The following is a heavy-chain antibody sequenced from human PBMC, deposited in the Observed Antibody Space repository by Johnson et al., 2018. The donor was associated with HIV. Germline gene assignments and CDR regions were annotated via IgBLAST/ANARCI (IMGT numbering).Heavy chain of an antibody. D-gene: IGHD3-10*01. CDR2: ISWNSGSI. Sequence: VESGGGVVQPGRSLRLSCAASRFSFDDYAMHWVRQAPGKGLEWVSGISWNSGSIGYVDSVKGRFTVSRDNAENSLYLQINSLRTEDTALYYCAKDRYSYGSGAGIDAFDIWGQGTMVTVSS. J-gene: IGHJ3*02. V-gene: IGHV3-9*01. CDR1: RFSFDDYA. CDR3: AKDRYSYGSGAGIDAFDI.